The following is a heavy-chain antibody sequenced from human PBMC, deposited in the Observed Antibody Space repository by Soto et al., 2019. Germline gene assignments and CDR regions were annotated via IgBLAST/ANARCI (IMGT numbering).Heavy chain of an antibody. CDR2: INPNGGST. CDR3: TRGLASGDY. V-gene: IGHV1-46*03. CDR1: GYIFTNFY. Sequence: QVQLVQPGAEVKKPGASVKFSCKASGYIFTNFYIHWVRQAPGQGLEWIGIINPNGGSTNYAQNFQGRVTMTRGTSTSTVYMDLSSLRSEDTAVHYCTRGLASGDYWGQGTLITVSS. D-gene: IGHD6-6*01. J-gene: IGHJ4*02.